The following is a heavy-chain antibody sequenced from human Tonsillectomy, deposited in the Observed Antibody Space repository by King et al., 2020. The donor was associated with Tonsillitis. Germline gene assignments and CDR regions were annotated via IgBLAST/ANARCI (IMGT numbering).Heavy chain of an antibody. CDR1: GFTFSSYS. CDR3: ARAHQSKQSHFDY. J-gene: IGHJ4*02. V-gene: IGHV3-21*01. Sequence: VQLVESGGGLVKPGGSLRLSCAASGFTFSSYSMNWVRQAPGKGLEWVSSISSSSSYIYYADSVKGRFTISRDNAKNSLYLQMNSLRAEDTAVNYCARAHQSKQSHFDYWGQGTLVTVSS. CDR2: ISSSSSYI. D-gene: IGHD6-19*01.